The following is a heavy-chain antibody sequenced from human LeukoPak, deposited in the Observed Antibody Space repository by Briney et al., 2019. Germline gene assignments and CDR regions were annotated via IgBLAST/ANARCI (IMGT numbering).Heavy chain of an antibody. CDR3: ARESDGS. CDR1: GFTFSTYT. CDR2: ISYDGSNK. V-gene: IGHV3-30*04. D-gene: IGHD2-21*02. J-gene: IGHJ5*02. Sequence: GGSLRLSCSASGFTFSTYTMHWVRQAPGKGLEWVAVISYDGSNKYYADSVKGRFTISRDNAKNSLYLQMNSLRAEDTAVYYCARESDGSWGQGTLVTVSS.